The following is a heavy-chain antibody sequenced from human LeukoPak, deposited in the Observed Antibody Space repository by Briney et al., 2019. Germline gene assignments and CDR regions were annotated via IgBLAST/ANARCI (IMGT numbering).Heavy chain of an antibody. CDR1: GGSISSGGYS. D-gene: IGHD3-22*01. Sequence: SETLSLTCAVSGGSISSGGYSWSWIRQPPGKGLERIRQMYHSGTTHYNPSLKTRVTISVDRSKNQFSLKLSSVTAADTAVYYCVRGYYYDSSGYWVRAFDIWGQGTMVTVSS. CDR3: VRGYYYDSSGYWVRAFDI. V-gene: IGHV4-30-2*01. CDR2: MYHSGTT. J-gene: IGHJ3*02.